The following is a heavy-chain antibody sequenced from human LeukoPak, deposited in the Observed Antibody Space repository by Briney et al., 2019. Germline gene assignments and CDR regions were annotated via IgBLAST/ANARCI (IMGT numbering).Heavy chain of an antibody. Sequence: SETLSLTCTVSGGSISSYYWNWIRQPPGKGLEWIGNIYYSGSTNYNPSLKSRVTISVDTSKNQFSLRLSSVTAADTAVYYCARVPQVRGVIIRGYFDYWGQGTLVTVSS. CDR3: ARVPQVRGVIIRGYFDY. J-gene: IGHJ4*02. CDR2: IYYSGST. CDR1: GGSISSYY. D-gene: IGHD3-10*01. V-gene: IGHV4-59*01.